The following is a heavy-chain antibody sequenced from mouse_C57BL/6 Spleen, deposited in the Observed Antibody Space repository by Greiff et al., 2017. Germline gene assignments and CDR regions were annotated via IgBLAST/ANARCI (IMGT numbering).Heavy chain of an antibody. CDR2: ISDGGSYT. D-gene: IGHD2-4*01. CDR1: GFTFSSYA. V-gene: IGHV5-4*01. Sequence: EVKLEESGGGLVKPGGSLKLSCAASGFTFSSYAMSWVRQTPEKRLEWVATISDGGSYTYYPDNVKGRFTISRDNAKNNLYLQMSHLKSEDTAMYYCARDNDYDGFAYWGQGTLVTVSA. J-gene: IGHJ3*01. CDR3: ARDNDYDGFAY.